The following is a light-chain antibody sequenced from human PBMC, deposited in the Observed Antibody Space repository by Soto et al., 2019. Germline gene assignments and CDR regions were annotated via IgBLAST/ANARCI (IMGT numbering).Light chain of an antibody. CDR3: QQYNSYSYT. V-gene: IGKV1-5*01. J-gene: IGKJ2*01. CDR2: DAS. CDR1: QSISSW. Sequence: DIQMTQSPSTLSASVGDRVTITCRASQSISSWLSWYQQKPWKAPKLLLYDASNLERGVPSRFSGSGSGTEFTLTISSMQPDDFATYFCQQYNSYSYTFGQGTKLDIK.